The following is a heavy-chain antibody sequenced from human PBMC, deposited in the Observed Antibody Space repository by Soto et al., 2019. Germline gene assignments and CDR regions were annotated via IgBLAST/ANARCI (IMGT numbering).Heavy chain of an antibody. CDR1: GFTFSNAW. V-gene: IGHV3-15*07. J-gene: IGHJ4*02. D-gene: IGHD3-22*01. CDR3: TTDLYHDSSGYYDNQFDY. Sequence: GGSLRLSCAASGFTFSNAWMNWVRQAPGKGLEWVGRIKSKTDGGTTDYAAPVKGRFTISRDDSKNTLYLQMNSLKTEDTAVYYCTTDLYHDSSGYYDNQFDYWGQGTLVTVSS. CDR2: IKSKTDGGTT.